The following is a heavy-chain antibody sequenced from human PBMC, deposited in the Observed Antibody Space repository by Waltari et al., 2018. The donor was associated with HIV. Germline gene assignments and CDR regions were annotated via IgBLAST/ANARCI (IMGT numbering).Heavy chain of an antibody. D-gene: IGHD3-3*01. V-gene: IGHV4-61*02. J-gene: IGHJ5*02. CDR2: IYTSGGT. Sequence: QVQLQESGPGLVKPSQTLSLTCTVSGGSISSGSYYWSWIRQPAGKGLELIGRIYTSGGTNYNPSLKSRVTIAGDTSKNQVSLKLRSVTAADTAVYYCARAYYDFWSGTGSSGNWFDPWGQGTLVTVSS. CDR3: ARAYYDFWSGTGSSGNWFDP. CDR1: GGSISSGSYY.